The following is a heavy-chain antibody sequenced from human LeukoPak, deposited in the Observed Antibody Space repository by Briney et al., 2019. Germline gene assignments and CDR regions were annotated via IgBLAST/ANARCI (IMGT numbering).Heavy chain of an antibody. Sequence: ASVKVSCKASGYTFTSYYMHWVRQAPGQGLEWMGIINPSGGSTSYAQKFQGRVTMTRDTSTSTAYMELSSLRSEDTAVYYCARVSQPGSSTKRNAFDIWGQGTMVTVSS. CDR1: GYTFTSYY. CDR2: INPSGGST. CDR3: ARVSQPGSSTKRNAFDI. V-gene: IGHV1-46*01. D-gene: IGHD2-2*01. J-gene: IGHJ3*02.